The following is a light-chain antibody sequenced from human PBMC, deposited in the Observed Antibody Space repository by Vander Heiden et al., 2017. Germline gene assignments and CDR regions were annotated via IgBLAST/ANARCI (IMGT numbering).Light chain of an antibody. CDR1: ALPKQY. J-gene: IGLJ3*02. CDR3: QSADSSGTWWV. V-gene: IGLV3-25*03. Sequence: SYELTQPPSVSVSPGQTARITCSGDALPKQYAYWYQQKPGQAPVLVIYKDSERPSGIPERFSGSSSGTTVTLTISGVQAEDEADYDCQSADSSGTWWVCGGGPKLTV. CDR2: KDS.